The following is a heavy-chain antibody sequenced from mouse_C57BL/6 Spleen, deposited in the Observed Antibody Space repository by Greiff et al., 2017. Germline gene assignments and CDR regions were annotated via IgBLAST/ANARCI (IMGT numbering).Heavy chain of an antibody. CDR1: GFSLTSYA. CDR2: IWTGGGT. Sequence: VQVVESGPGLVAPSQSLSITCTVSGFSLTSYAISWVRQPPGKGLEWLGVIWTGGGTNYNSALKSRLSISKDNSKSQVFLKMNSLQTDDTARYYCARNLPLDYGTVAMDYWGQGTSVTVSS. J-gene: IGHJ4*01. CDR3: ARNLPLDYGTVAMDY. V-gene: IGHV2-9-1*01. D-gene: IGHD2-4*01.